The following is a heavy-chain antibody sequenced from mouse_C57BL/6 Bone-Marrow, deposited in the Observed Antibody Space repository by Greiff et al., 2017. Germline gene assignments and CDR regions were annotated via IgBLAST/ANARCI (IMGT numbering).Heavy chain of an antibody. CDR3: ARSPYYDYNYAMDY. V-gene: IGHV1-69*01. J-gene: IGHJ4*01. D-gene: IGHD2-4*01. CDR2: IDPSDSYT. Sequence: QVQLQQPGAELVMPGASVKLSCKASGYTFTSYWMHWVKQRPGQGLEWIGEIDPSDSYTNYNPKFKGKSTLTVDKSSSTAYMQLINLTSEDSAVYDCARSPYYDYNYAMDYWGQGTSVTVSS. CDR1: GYTFTSYW.